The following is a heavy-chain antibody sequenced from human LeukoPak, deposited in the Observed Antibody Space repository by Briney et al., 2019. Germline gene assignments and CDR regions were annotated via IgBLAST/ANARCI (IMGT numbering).Heavy chain of an antibody. J-gene: IGHJ4*02. CDR3: ARTPRGVVPAATFDY. D-gene: IGHD2-2*01. V-gene: IGHV4-59*01. CDR2: IYYSGST. CDR1: GGSISSYY. Sequence: SETLSLTCTVSGGSISSYYWSWIRQPPGKGLEWIGYIYYSGSTNYNPSLKSRVTISVDTSKNQFSLKLSSVTAADTAVYYCARTPRGVVPAATFDYWGQGTLVTVSS.